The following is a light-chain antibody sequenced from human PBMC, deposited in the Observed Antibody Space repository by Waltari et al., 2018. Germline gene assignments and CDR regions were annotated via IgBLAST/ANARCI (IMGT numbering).Light chain of an antibody. CDR2: AVN. V-gene: IGLV2-14*01. J-gene: IGLJ1*01. CDR1: SSDVGCYNY. CDR3: SSFTSRHLYV. Sequence: QSALTQPASVSGSPGQSITISCTGSSSDVGCYNYVSWYQQYPGKVPKIMICAVNNRTSGVCSRVSGSKAGNTDSLTISGLQADDEADYYCSSFTSRHLYVFGTGTAVTVL.